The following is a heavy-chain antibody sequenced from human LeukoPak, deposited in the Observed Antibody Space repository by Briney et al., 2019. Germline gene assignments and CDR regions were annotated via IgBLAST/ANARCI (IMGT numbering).Heavy chain of an antibody. V-gene: IGHV4-34*01. J-gene: IGHJ4*02. CDR3: ARGGRQGDY. D-gene: IGHD1-26*01. CDR2: INHSGST. CDR1: GGSFSGYY. Sequence: SETLSLTCAVYGGSFSGYYWSWIRQPPGKGLEWIGEINHSGSTNYNPSLKRRVTISVDTSKNQFSLKLSSVTAADTAVYYCARGGRQGDYWGQGTLVTVSS.